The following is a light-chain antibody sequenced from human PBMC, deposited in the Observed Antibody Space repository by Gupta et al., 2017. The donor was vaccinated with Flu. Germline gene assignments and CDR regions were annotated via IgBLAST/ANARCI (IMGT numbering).Light chain of an antibody. CDR1: QSVSSY. J-gene: IGKJ4*01. CDR3: QQHSNWPPLT. Sequence: DIVLTQSPATLSLSPGERATLSCRASQSVSSYLAWYQQKPGQAPRLLIYDASNRDTGIPARFSGSGYGTDFTLTISSREPEDFAVYYCQQHSNWPPLTFGGGTKVEIK. V-gene: IGKV3-11*01. CDR2: DAS.